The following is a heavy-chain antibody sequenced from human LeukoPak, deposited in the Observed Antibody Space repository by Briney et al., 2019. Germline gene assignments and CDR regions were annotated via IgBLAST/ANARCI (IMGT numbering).Heavy chain of an antibody. CDR3: ARIHRYCSGGACYVLDN. V-gene: IGHV4-59*02. CDR2: VYYSGST. D-gene: IGHD2-15*01. J-gene: IGHJ4*02. CDR1: GGSVSGYY. Sequence: SETLSLTCVVSGGSVSGYYWGRIRQPPGRGLEWIGYVYYSGSTNYNPSFKSRITISVDTFRNQFSLQLSSVTAADTAVYYCARIHRYCSGGACYVLDNWGQGTLVAVSS.